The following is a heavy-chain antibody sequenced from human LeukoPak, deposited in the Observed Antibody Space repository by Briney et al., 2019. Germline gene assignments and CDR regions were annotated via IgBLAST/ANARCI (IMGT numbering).Heavy chain of an antibody. J-gene: IGHJ6*04. V-gene: IGHV4-61*01. Sequence: SETLSLTCTVSGGSVSSGSYYWSWIRQPPGKGLEWIGYIYYSGSTNYNPSLKSRVTISVDTSKNQFSLKLSSVTAADTAVYYCASGGGVVVPAAFYYYGMDVWSKGTTVTVSS. CDR3: ASGGGVVVPAAFYYYGMDV. CDR1: GGSVSSGSYY. D-gene: IGHD2-2*01. CDR2: IYYSGST.